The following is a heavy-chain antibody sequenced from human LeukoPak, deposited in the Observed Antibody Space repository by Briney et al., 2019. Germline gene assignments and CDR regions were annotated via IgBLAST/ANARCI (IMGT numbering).Heavy chain of an antibody. CDR2: ISGGGDDT. Sequence: GGSLRLSCAASGFTFSSYAMSWVRQAPGKGLEWVSSISGGGDDTYYADSVEGRFTISRDNSQNTLYLQMNSLRAEDTAVYYCTKRPQVRCGGPLDSWGQGTLVTVSS. V-gene: IGHV3-23*01. CDR3: TKRPQVRCGGPLDS. D-gene: IGHD2-21*01. CDR1: GFTFSSYA. J-gene: IGHJ4*02.